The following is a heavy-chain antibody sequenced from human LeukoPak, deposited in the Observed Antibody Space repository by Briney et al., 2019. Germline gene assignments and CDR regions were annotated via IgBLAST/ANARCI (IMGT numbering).Heavy chain of an antibody. Sequence: ASVKVSCKASGYTFTSYDINWVRQATGQGLEWMGWMNPNSGNTGYAQKFQGRVTMTRNTSIGTAYMELSSLRSEDTAVYYCARGRMVRGVGNWFDPWGQGTLVTVSS. CDR1: GYTFTSYD. D-gene: IGHD3-10*01. J-gene: IGHJ5*02. V-gene: IGHV1-8*01. CDR3: ARGRMVRGVGNWFDP. CDR2: MNPNSGNT.